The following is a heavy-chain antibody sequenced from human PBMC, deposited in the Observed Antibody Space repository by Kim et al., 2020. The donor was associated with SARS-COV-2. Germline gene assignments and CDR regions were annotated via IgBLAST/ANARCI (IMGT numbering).Heavy chain of an antibody. J-gene: IGHJ3*02. V-gene: IGHV4-34*01. Sequence: SETLSLTCAVYGGSFSGYYWSWIRQPPGKGLEWIGEINHSGSTNYNPSLKSRVTISVDTSKNQFSLKLSSVTAADTAVYYCARALGQQLALRAFDIWGQGTMVTVSS. D-gene: IGHD6-13*01. CDR1: GGSFSGYY. CDR2: INHSGST. CDR3: ARALGQQLALRAFDI.